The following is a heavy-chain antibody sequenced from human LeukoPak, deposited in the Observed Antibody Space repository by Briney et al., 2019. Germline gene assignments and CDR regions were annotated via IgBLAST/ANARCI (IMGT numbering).Heavy chain of an antibody. CDR2: INSDQSNT. J-gene: IGHJ4*02. V-gene: IGHV3-74*03. D-gene: IGHD6-19*01. CDR3: ARADLYSSGWTADY. Sequence: GGSLRLSCAASGFTFRLYWMHWVRQAPGKGLVWVSRINSDQSNTTYADSVKGRFTISRDNAKNTLYLEMNSLRAEDTAVYYCARADLYSSGWTADYWGQGTLVTVSS. CDR1: GFTFRLYW.